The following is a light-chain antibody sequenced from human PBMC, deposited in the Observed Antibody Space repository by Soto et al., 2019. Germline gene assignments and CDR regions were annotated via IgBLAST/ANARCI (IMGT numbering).Light chain of an antibody. V-gene: IGKV1-5*03. CDR1: QSISVW. J-gene: IGKJ5*01. CDR3: QQRSNWPPIT. CDR2: QAS. Sequence: DIQMTQSPSTLSASVGDRVTITCRASQSISVWLAWYQQKPGKAPNLLIYQASRLESGVPSRFSGSGSGTDFTLTISSLEPEDFAVYYCQQRSNWPPITFGQGTRLEIK.